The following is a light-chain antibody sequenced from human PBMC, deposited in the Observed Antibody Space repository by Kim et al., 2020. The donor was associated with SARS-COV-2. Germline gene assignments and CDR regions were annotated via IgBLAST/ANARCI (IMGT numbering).Light chain of an antibody. Sequence: AVGQTVRITCQGDSLRSYYATWYQQKPGQAPILVIYGKNNRPSGIPDRFSGSSSGNTASLTITGTQAGDEGDYYCNSRDSNDNVVFGGGTKLTVL. V-gene: IGLV3-19*01. CDR1: SLRSYY. CDR2: GKN. J-gene: IGLJ2*01. CDR3: NSRDSNDNVV.